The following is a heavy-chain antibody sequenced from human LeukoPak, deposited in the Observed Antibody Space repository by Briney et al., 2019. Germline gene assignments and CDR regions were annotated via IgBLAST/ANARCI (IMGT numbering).Heavy chain of an antibody. CDR1: GYTFTGYY. Sequence: ASVKVSCKASGYTFTGYYLHWGRQAPGQRLEGMGWINAGNGNTKDSQEFQGRVTITRDTSASTAYMELSSLRSEDRAVYYCARDRADVGEYQLWLQSDHDAFDIWGQGTMVTVCS. D-gene: IGHD5-18*01. J-gene: IGHJ3*02. V-gene: IGHV1-3*03. CDR2: INAGNGNT. CDR3: ARDRADVGEYQLWLQSDHDAFDI.